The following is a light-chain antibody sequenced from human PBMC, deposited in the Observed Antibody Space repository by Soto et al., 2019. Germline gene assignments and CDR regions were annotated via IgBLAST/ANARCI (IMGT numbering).Light chain of an antibody. Sequence: EILLTQSPATLSLSPGERATLSCRASQSVRSYLVWYQQKPGQAPRLLIYDASTRATGIPARFSGSGSGTDFTLTISSLEPEDFAVYYCQHRSSWPITFGGWTKVEIK. V-gene: IGKV3-11*01. CDR2: DAS. J-gene: IGKJ4*01. CDR3: QHRSSWPIT. CDR1: QSVRSY.